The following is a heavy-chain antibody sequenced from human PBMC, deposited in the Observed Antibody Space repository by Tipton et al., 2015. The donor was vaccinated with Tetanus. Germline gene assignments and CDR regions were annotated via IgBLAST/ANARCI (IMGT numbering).Heavy chain of an antibody. D-gene: IGHD6-13*01. CDR2: ISGSGGST. CDR3: AKDGYSSSWAAPPGWYFDL. Sequence: SLRLSCAASGFTFSSYAMSWVRQAPGKGLEWVSAISGSGGSTYYADSVKGRFTISRDNSKNTLYLQMNSLRAEDTAVYYCAKDGYSSSWAAPPGWYFDLWGRGTLVTVSS. CDR1: GFTFSSYA. V-gene: IGHV3-23*01. J-gene: IGHJ2*01.